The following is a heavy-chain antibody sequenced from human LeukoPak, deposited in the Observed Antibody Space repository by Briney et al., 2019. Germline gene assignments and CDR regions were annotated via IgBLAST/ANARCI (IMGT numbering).Heavy chain of an antibody. D-gene: IGHD3-3*01. J-gene: IGHJ5*02. CDR2: IYYSGST. Sequence: SETLSLTCTVSGGSISSGGYYWSWIRQHPGKGLEWIGYIYYSGSTYYNPSLKSRVTISVDTSKNQFSLKLSSVAAADTAVYYCASFFGVVPGRWFDPWGQGTLVTVSS. CDR3: ASFFGVVPGRWFDP. CDR1: GGSISSGGYY. V-gene: IGHV4-31*03.